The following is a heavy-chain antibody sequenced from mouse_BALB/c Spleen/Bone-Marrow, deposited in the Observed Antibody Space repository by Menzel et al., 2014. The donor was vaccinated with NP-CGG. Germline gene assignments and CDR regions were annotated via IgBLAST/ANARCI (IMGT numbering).Heavy chain of an antibody. J-gene: IGHJ2*01. CDR1: GYSITSDYA. CDR3: SRGALYFDF. Sequence: DVQLQESGPGLVKPSQSLSLTCTVTGYSITSDYAWNWIRQFPGNKLEWLGYISFSGGTTYNPSLESRISITRDTSKNQFFLQLNSVTTEDTATYYCSRGALYFDFWGHGTTLTVSS. V-gene: IGHV3-2*02. CDR2: ISFSGGT.